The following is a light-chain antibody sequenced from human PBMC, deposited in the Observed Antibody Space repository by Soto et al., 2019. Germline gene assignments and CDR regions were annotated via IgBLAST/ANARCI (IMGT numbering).Light chain of an antibody. Sequence: EVVMTQSPATLSVSPCDKVSLSFRANQTISNMLAWYQQKPGQAPRLLIYAASTRATGVPARFSGSGSGTEFTLTISSPQSEDFAVYYCQQYNNWPPTFGQGTRLEI. CDR1: QTISNM. V-gene: IGKV3-15*01. CDR2: AAS. CDR3: QQYNNWPPT. J-gene: IGKJ5*01.